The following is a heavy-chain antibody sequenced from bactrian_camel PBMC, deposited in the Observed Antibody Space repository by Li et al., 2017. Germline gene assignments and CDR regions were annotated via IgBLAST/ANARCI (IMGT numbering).Heavy chain of an antibody. V-gene: IGHV3S1*01. Sequence: VQLVESGGGSVQAGGSLKLSCTISGYITNSCGMGWFRQAPGKEREGVASIYTGGGTPVVADSLKGRFTVSRDNAKNTMYLQLNSLESEDTAMYYCAKGIGGNWDFGYWGQGTQVTVS. CDR1: GYITNSCG. CDR2: IYTGGGTP. J-gene: IGHJ6*01. D-gene: IGHD2*01. CDR3: AKGIGGNWDFGY.